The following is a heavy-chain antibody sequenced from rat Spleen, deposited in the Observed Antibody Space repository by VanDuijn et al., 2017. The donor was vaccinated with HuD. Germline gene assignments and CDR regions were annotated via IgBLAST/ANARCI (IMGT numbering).Heavy chain of an antibody. Sequence: EVQLVESGGGLVQPGRSLKLSCVTSGFTFNYYWMTWIRQAPGKGLEWVASITNASGRTYYPDSVKGRFTLSRDNAKSTLYLQMNSLRSEDTSTYYCARHWNDDYFDGTYYWGQGTLVTVSS. CDR3: ARHWNDDYFDGTYY. J-gene: IGHJ3*01. CDR1: GFTFNYYW. V-gene: IGHV5-31*01. D-gene: IGHD1-12*02. CDR2: ITNASGRT.